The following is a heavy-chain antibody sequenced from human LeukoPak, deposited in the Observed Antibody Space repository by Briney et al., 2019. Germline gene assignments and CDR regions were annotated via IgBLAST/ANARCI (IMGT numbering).Heavy chain of an antibody. CDR1: GFTFSSYA. J-gene: IGHJ4*02. V-gene: IGHV3-30-3*01. D-gene: IGHD3-22*01. CDR3: ARDYYYDSSGYYPLLDY. Sequence: GGSLRLSCAASGFTFSSYAMHWVRQAPGKGLEWVAVISYDGSNKYYADSVKGRFTISRDNSKNTLYLQMNSLRAEDTAVYYCARDYYYDSSGYYPLLDYWGQGTLVTVSS. CDR2: ISYDGSNK.